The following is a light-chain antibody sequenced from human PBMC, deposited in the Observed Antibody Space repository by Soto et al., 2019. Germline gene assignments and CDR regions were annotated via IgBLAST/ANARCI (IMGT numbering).Light chain of an antibody. CDR2: GAS. J-gene: IGKJ1*01. V-gene: IGKV3-20*01. CDR1: QSISRT. Sequence: EIRMTKSPATLSVSPGEGLTLSCRASQSISRTLAWYQQRPGQAPRLLIYGASSRAAGIPDRFSGSGSGTDFTLTISRLEPEDFVVYHCQLYGDLPPTFGQGTKVDI. CDR3: QLYGDLPPT.